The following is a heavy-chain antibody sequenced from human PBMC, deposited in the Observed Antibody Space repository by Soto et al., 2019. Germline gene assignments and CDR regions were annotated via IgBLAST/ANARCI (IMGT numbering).Heavy chain of an antibody. CDR3: ARQDCSSTSCPNYYFDY. D-gene: IGHD2-2*01. CDR1: GGSISSSSYY. V-gene: IGHV4-39*01. J-gene: IGHJ4*02. CDR2: IYYIGST. Sequence: SETLSLTCTVSGGSISSSSYYWGWIRQPPGKGLEWIGSIYYIGSTYYNPSLKSRVTISVDTSKNQFSLKLSSVTAADTAVYYCARQDCSSTSCPNYYFDYWGQGTPVTVSS.